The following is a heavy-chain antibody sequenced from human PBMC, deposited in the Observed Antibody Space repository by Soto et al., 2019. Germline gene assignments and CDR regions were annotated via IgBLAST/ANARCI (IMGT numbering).Heavy chain of an antibody. D-gene: IGHD5-12*01. CDR2: IHPGTETT. Sequence: ASVKVSCKAFGYTFTSYYIHWVRQAPGQGLEWMGLIHPGTETTTSAPRFQGRVTMTTDTSTSTAYMELRSLRSDDTAVYYCARALGYSGYAGMDVWGQGTTVTVSS. J-gene: IGHJ6*02. V-gene: IGHV1-46*01. CDR1: GYTFTSYY. CDR3: ARALGYSGYAGMDV.